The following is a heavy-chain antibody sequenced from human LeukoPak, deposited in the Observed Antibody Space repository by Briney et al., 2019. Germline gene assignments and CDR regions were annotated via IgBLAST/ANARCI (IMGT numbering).Heavy chain of an antibody. J-gene: IGHJ5*02. Sequence: SETLSLTCTVSGGSISSYYWSWIRQPPGKGLECIGYIHYTGSTNYNPSLKSRVTISVDTSKNQFSLKLSSVTAADTAIYCCARGGYYGSGNDFRFDPWGQGTLVTVSS. D-gene: IGHD3-10*01. V-gene: IGHV4-59*01. CDR2: IHYTGST. CDR1: GGSISSYY. CDR3: ARGGYYGSGNDFRFDP.